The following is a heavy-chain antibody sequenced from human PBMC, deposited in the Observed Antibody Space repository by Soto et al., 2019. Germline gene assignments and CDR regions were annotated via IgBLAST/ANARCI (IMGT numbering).Heavy chain of an antibody. V-gene: IGHV3-11*01. CDR2: ISSSGSTI. CDR1: GFTFSDYY. Sequence: QVQLVESGGGLVKPGGSLRLSCAASGFTFSDYYMSWIRQAPGKGLEWVSYISSSGSTIYYAASVKGRFTIARDNATNYLYLQRISLRAEDAAVYYGAGHSVTPHYGMDVWGQGTMVTVSS. D-gene: IGHD4-17*01. CDR3: AGHSVTPHYGMDV. J-gene: IGHJ6*02.